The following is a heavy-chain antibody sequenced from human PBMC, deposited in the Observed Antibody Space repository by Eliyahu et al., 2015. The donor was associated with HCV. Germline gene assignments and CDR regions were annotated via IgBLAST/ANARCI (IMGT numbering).Heavy chain of an antibody. Sequence: EVQLLESGGGLVQPGGSLRLSXAASGFXFSXYAXXXVRQAPGKGLEWVSAISGSGGSTYYADSVKGRFTISRDNSKNTLYLQMNSLRAEDTAVYYCAKAKLRYFDWFNKGELDYWGQGTLVTVSS. D-gene: IGHD3-9*01. V-gene: IGHV3-23*01. CDR3: AKAKLRYFDWFNKGELDY. CDR2: ISGSGGST. CDR1: GFXFSXYA. J-gene: IGHJ4*02.